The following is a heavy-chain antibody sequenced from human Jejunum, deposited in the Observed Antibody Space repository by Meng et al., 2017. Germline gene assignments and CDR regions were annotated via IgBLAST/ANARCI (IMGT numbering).Heavy chain of an antibody. CDR3: ARDQWLVGTVFNI. J-gene: IGHJ3*02. D-gene: IGHD6-19*01. CDR2: IKLDGSEK. CDR1: GFTFSNSW. V-gene: IGHV3-7*01. Sequence: LTGAASGFTFSNSWMSWVRQAPGKGLEWGANIKLDGSEKNYVDSVKGRFTISRDNAKNSLYLQMNSLRAEDTAVYYCARDQWLVGTVFNIWGQGTMVTVSS.